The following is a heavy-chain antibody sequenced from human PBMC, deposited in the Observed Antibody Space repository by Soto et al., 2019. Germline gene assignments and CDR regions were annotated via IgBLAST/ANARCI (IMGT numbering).Heavy chain of an antibody. CDR2: ISYDGSNK. J-gene: IGHJ4*02. V-gene: IGHV3-30-3*01. CDR1: GFTFSSYA. Sequence: QVQLVESGGGVVQPGRSLRLSCAASGFTFSSYAMHWVRQAPGKGLEWVAVISYDGSNKYYADSVKGRFTISRDNSKNTLYLQMNSLRAEDTAVYYCARDAALYGGNSGFFDYWGQGTLVTVSS. D-gene: IGHD4-17*01. CDR3: ARDAALYGGNSGFFDY.